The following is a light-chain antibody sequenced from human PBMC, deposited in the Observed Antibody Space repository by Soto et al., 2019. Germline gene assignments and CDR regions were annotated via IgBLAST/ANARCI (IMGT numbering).Light chain of an antibody. V-gene: IGKV3-20*01. CDR2: GAS. J-gene: IGKJ1*01. Sequence: EIVLTQSPGTLSLSPGERATLSCRASQSVNSNYLAWYQRKPGQAPRLLIYGASNRATDIPYRFSASGSGTDFTLSITRLEAEVFAVYYCQQYDSTPPTFGQGPKVEVK. CDR3: QQYDSTPPT. CDR1: QSVNSNY.